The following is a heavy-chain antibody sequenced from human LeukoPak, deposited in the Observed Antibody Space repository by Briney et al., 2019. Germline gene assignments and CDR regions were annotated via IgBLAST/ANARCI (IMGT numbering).Heavy chain of an antibody. V-gene: IGHV1-3*03. CDR1: GYTFTSYA. Sequence: ASVKVSCKASGYTFTSYAMHWVRQAPGQRLEWMGWINAGNGNTKYSQEFQGRVTITRDTSASTAYMELSSLRSEDMAVYYCAKDRPSITMIVVVTQFDYWGQGTLVTVSS. D-gene: IGHD3-22*01. J-gene: IGHJ4*02. CDR2: INAGNGNT. CDR3: AKDRPSITMIVVVTQFDY.